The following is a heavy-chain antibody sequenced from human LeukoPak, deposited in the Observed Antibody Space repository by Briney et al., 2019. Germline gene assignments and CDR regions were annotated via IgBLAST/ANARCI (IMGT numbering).Heavy chain of an antibody. CDR2: INPDGSTT. J-gene: IGHJ4*02. V-gene: IGHV3-74*01. CDR1: GFTFSSAW. D-gene: IGHD3-9*01. CDR3: ARDPRGPTVATTGLFDL. Sequence: LPGGSLRLSCVGSGFTFSSAWMHWVRQVPGKGLVWVSRINPDGSTTTYVDSVGGRFTISRDNAKNTMYLQMNSLRPEDTAIYYCARDPRGPTVATTGLFDLWGQGAQVTVSS.